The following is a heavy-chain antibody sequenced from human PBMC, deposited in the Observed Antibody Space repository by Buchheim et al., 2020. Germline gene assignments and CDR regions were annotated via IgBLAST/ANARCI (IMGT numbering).Heavy chain of an antibody. CDR2: FYYSGST. D-gene: IGHD5-12*01. CDR1: GGSISSGGYY. V-gene: IGHV4-31*03. Sequence: QVQLQESGPGLVKPSQTLSLTCSVSGGSISSGGYYWTWIRQHPGKGLEWIGYFYYSGSTYYNPSLKIRVILSVYTSKNQFSLKLTSVTAADTAVYYCARELVATTTLDYWGQGTL. J-gene: IGHJ4*02. CDR3: ARELVATTTLDY.